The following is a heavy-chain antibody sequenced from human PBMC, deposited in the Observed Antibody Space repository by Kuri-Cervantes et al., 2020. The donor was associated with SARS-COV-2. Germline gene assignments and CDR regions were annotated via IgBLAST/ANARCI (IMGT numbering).Heavy chain of an antibody. V-gene: IGHV3-21*01. D-gene: IGHD7-27*01. J-gene: IGHJ4*02. CDR2: IDSSSYYI. CDR3: AREEGGELGEAFDY. CDR1: GFTVSSNY. Sequence: LSLTCAASGFTVSSNYMSWVRQAPGKGLEWVASIDSSSYYIYHADSVKGRLTISRDNAKTSVYLQMNSLKVEDTAVYYCAREEGGELGEAFDYWGQGALVTVSS.